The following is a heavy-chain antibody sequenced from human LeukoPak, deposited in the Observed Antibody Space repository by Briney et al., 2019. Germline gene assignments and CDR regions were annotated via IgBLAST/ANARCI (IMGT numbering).Heavy chain of an antibody. J-gene: IGHJ4*02. CDR1: GFTFSSYW. Sequence: GGSLRLSCAASGFTFSSYWMSWVRQAPGKGPEWVANIKQDGSEKYYVDSVKGRFTISRDNAKNSLYLQMNSLRAEDTAVYYCANPYSSSWYDLDYWGQGTLVTVSS. CDR2: IKQDGSEK. D-gene: IGHD6-13*01. V-gene: IGHV3-7*03. CDR3: ANPYSSSWYDLDY.